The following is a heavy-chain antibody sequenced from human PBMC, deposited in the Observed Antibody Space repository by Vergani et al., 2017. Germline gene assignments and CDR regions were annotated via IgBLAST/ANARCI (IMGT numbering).Heavy chain of an antibody. CDR3: YIWGSYRDY. CDR2: FDPEDGET. D-gene: IGHD3-16*02. Sequence: QVQLVQSGAEVKKPGASVKVSCKVSGYTLTELSMHWVRQAPGKGLEWMGGFDPEDGETIYAQKFQGRVTRTEDTSTDTAYMELSSLGYEDTAVYYCYIWGSYRDYWGQGTLVTVSS. J-gene: IGHJ4*02. V-gene: IGHV1-24*01. CDR1: GYTLTELS.